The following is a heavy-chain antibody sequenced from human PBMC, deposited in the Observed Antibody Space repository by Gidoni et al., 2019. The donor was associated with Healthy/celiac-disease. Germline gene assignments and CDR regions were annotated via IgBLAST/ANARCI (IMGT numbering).Heavy chain of an antibody. CDR3: ARGGSSKGVCISHRACNWFDP. D-gene: IGHD2-2*01. J-gene: IGHJ5*02. CDR1: GGSFSGYY. Sequence: QVQLQQWGAGLLKPSETLSLTCAVYGGSFSGYYWSWNRQPPGKGLEGIGEINQSGSTNYNPALKSRVTISVDTSKNQFSLKLSSVTAADTAVYYCARGGSSKGVCISHRACNWFDPWGQGTLVTVSS. V-gene: IGHV4-34*01. CDR2: INQSGST.